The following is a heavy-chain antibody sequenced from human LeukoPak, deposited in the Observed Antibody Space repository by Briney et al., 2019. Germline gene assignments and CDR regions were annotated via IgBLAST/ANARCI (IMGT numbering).Heavy chain of an antibody. D-gene: IGHD5-18*01. V-gene: IGHV4-61*08. CDR1: GGSISNGDYY. Sequence: SETLSLTRTVSGGSISNGDYYWSWIRQPPGKGLEWIGYIYYSGSASYNPSLKSRVTMSLDTSKNQFSLKLSSVTAADTAVYYCARSDPGYSYGYFYYWGQGTLVTVSS. CDR3: ARSDPGYSYGYFYY. CDR2: IYYSGSA. J-gene: IGHJ4*02.